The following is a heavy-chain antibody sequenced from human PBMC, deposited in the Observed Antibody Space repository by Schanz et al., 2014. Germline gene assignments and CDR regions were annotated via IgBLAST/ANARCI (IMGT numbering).Heavy chain of an antibody. J-gene: IGHJ5*02. CDR1: GYTFTNFF. V-gene: IGHV1-69*09. Sequence: QVQLVQSGAEVHKPGASLKISCKASGYTFTNFFLHWVRQAPGQGLEWMGRIIPVLNIATYAQRFQGRVTITADKSSDTAYMELSSLRSEDTAVYYCARDVGLYDRGWFDPWGQGTLVTVSA. CDR3: ARDVGLYDRGWFDP. CDR2: IIPVLNIA. D-gene: IGHD3-22*01.